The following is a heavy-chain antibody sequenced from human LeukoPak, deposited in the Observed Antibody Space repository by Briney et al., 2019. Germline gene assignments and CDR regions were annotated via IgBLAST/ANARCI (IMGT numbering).Heavy chain of an antibody. CDR1: ALTVVTSA. J-gene: IGHJ4*02. V-gene: IGHV3-23*01. D-gene: IGHD2-21*02. CDR3: ANTSCDLKPFDY. CDR2: ISSSGGDT. Sequence: GGSLRLSRAPAALTVVTSATGSVRQAPGKGLEWVSGISSSGGDTPYADSVKGRFTISRDYSKNMACLQMNSLRAECTALTYSANTSCDLKPFDYWGQGTLVTVSS.